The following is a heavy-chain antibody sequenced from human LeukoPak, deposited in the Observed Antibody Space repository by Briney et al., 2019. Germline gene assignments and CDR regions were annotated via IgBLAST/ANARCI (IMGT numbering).Heavy chain of an antibody. D-gene: IGHD3-22*01. Sequence: SETLSLTCTVSGGSISSYYWSWIRQPPGKGLEWIGYIYYSGSTKYNPSLKSRVTMSVDTSKNQFSLKLRSVTAADTAVYYCAKSYDSSGYYLVFGSWGQGTLVTVSS. CDR3: AKSYDSSGYYLVFGS. V-gene: IGHV4-59*08. CDR1: GGSISSYY. CDR2: IYYSGST. J-gene: IGHJ4*02.